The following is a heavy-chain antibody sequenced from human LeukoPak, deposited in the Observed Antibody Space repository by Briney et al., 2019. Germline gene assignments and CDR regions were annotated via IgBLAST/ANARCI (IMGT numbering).Heavy chain of an antibody. CDR3: ARDYYSGSYYGDY. V-gene: IGHV1-18*01. D-gene: IGHD1-26*01. CDR1: GYTFTNYG. CDR2: ISAYNGNT. Sequence: ASVKVSCKASGYTFTNYGITWVRQAPGQGLEWMGWISAYNGNTNYAQGLQGRVTTTTDTSTSTAYMEVRSLRSDDTAVYYCARDYYSGSYYGDYWGQGTLVTVSS. J-gene: IGHJ4*02.